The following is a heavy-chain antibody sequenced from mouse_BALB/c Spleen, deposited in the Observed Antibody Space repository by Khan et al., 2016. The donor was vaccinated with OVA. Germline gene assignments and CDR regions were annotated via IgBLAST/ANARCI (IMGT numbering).Heavy chain of an antibody. CDR3: ARVYGLTSPFAY. J-gene: IGHJ3*01. CDR2: IDPENGNT. Sequence: VQLKQSGAELVRPGALVKLSCKASGFNIKDYYMHWVKQRPEQGLEWIGWIDPENGNTIYDPKFQGKASITADTSSNTAYLHLSSLTSEDTAVYSCARVYGLTSPFAYWGQGTLVTVSA. D-gene: IGHD1-1*02. CDR1: GFNIKDYY. V-gene: IGHV14-1*02.